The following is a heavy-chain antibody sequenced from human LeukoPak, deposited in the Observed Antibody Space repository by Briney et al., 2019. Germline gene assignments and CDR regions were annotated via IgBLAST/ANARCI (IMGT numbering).Heavy chain of an antibody. V-gene: IGHV3-23*01. CDR3: AKGKINHDGAFDI. Sequence: PGGSLRLSCVASRFSFASYGMSWVRQVPGKGLEWVSDISGSIRGDGITNYADSVKGRFTISRDNSKKTLYLQMNSLRAEDTAVYYCAKGKINHDGAFDIWGQGTMVTVSS. CDR1: RFSFASYG. CDR2: ISGSIRGDGIT. J-gene: IGHJ3*02. D-gene: IGHD3-16*01.